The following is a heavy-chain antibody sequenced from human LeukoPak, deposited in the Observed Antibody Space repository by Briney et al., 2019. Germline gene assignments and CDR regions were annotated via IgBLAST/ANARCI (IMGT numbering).Heavy chain of an antibody. CDR2: ISYDGSNK. CDR1: GFTFSSYG. Sequence: GRSLRLSCAASGFTFSSYGMHWVRQAPGKGLEWVAVISYDGSNKYYADSVKGRFTISRDNSKNTLYLQMNSLRAEDTAVYYCAKDLVVAALAMDYWGQGTLVTVSS. D-gene: IGHD6-19*01. V-gene: IGHV3-30*18. CDR3: AKDLVVAALAMDY. J-gene: IGHJ4*02.